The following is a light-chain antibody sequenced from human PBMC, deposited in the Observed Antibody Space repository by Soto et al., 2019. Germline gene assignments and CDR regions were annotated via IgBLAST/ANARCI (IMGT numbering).Light chain of an antibody. CDR2: GND. Sequence: QSALTQPPSASGTPGQRVTISCSGSRSNIGGNTVNWYQQFPGAAPKLLIYGNDQRPSGVPARFSGSKSATSASLAISGLQSEDEADYYCAAWDDSLNGPVFGTGTKVTVL. CDR1: RSNIGGNT. CDR3: AAWDDSLNGPV. J-gene: IGLJ1*01. V-gene: IGLV1-44*01.